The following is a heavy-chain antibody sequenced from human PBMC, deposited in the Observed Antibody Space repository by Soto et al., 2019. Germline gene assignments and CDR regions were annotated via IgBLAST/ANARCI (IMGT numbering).Heavy chain of an antibody. D-gene: IGHD3-16*01. V-gene: IGHV1-18*01. Sequence: QVQLVQSGLEVKKPGASVKVSCKASAYTFTNYGISWVRQAPGQGLEWMGWISGYNGQTNYAQSFRGRVTFTTDTSTSTAYMELRSLRSDDTAMDYCARDGWKELWVEGLNAMDVWGQGTTVTVSS. CDR1: AYTFTNYG. CDR2: ISGYNGQT. CDR3: ARDGWKELWVEGLNAMDV. J-gene: IGHJ6*02.